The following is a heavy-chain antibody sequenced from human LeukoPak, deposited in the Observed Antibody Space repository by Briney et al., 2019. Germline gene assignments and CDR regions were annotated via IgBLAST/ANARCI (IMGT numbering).Heavy chain of an antibody. D-gene: IGHD3-10*01. J-gene: IGHJ4*02. CDR3: AKDNKAQSMVRGVIITRGADY. CDR1: GFTFSSYA. CDR2: ISGSGGST. Sequence: GGSLRLSCAASGFTFSSYAMSWVRQAPGKGLEWVSAISGSGGSTYYADSVKGRFTISRDNSKNTLYLQMNSLRAEDTAVYYCAKDNKAQSMVRGVIITRGADYWGQGTLVTVSS. V-gene: IGHV3-23*01.